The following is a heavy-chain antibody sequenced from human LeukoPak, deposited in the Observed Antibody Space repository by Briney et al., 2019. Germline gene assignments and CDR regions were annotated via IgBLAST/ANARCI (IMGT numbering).Heavy chain of an antibody. D-gene: IGHD3-22*01. CDR2: INPNSGGT. V-gene: IGHV1-2*02. J-gene: IGHJ4*02. CDR3: ARGPTVVITTNFDY. CDR1: GYTFTGYY. Sequence: ASVKVSCKASGYTFTGYYIHWVRQAPGQGLEGMGWINPNSGGTNYAQKFQGRVTMTRDTSISTAYMELSRLRSDDTAVYYCARGPTVVITTNFDYWGQGTLVTVSS.